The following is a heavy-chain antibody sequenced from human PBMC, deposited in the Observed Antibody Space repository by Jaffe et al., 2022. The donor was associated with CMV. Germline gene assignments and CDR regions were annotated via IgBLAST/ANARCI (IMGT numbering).Heavy chain of an antibody. J-gene: IGHJ5*02. CDR2: INHSGST. Sequence: QVQLQQWGAGLLKPSETLSLTCAVYGGSFSGYYWSWIRQPPGKGLEWIGEINHSGSTNYNPSLKSRVTISVDTSKNQFSLKLSSVTAADTAVYYCARGQGLRYFDWLLSWFDPWGQGTLVTVSS. CDR3: ARGQGLRYFDWLLSWFDP. V-gene: IGHV4-34*01. D-gene: IGHD3-9*01. CDR1: GGSFSGYY.